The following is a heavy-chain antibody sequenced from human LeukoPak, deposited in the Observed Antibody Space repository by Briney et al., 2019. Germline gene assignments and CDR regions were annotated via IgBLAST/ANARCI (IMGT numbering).Heavy chain of an antibody. CDR2: ISRSSGST. CDR3: AKGPKQLVFVRGYYFDY. V-gene: IGHV3-21*01. J-gene: IGHJ4*02. Sequence: GGSLRLSWVGFGFTFSNYNLNWVRQAPGKGLEWVSSISRSSGSTYYADSVKGRLTISRDNAKNAVYLHMNSLRAEETAEYYCAKGPKQLVFVRGYYFDYWGQGTLVTVSS. D-gene: IGHD6-13*01. CDR1: GFTFSNYN.